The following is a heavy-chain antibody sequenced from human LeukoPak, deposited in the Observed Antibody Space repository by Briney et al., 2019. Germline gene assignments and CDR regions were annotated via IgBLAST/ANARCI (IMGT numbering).Heavy chain of an antibody. Sequence: GSSVKVSCKASGGTFSSYAISWVRQAPGQGLEWMGRIIPIFGTANYAQKFQGRVTITTDESTSTAYMELSSLRSEDTAVYYCARDPRPSTGWRPFDYWGQGSLVTVSS. V-gene: IGHV1-69*05. J-gene: IGHJ4*02. CDR3: ARDPRPSTGWRPFDY. CDR1: GGTFSSYA. D-gene: IGHD2-8*02. CDR2: IIPIFGTA.